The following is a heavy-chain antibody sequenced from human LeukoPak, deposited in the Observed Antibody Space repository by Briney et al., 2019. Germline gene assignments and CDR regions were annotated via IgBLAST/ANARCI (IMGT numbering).Heavy chain of an antibody. Sequence: ASVKVSCKASGYTFTGYYMHWVRQAPGQGLEWMGWINPNSGGTNYAQKFQGRVTMTRDTSISTAYMELSRLRSDDTAGYYCARAHSSGWYFDYWGKGTLVTVSS. CDR1: GYTFTGYY. CDR2: INPNSGGT. J-gene: IGHJ4*02. V-gene: IGHV1-2*02. CDR3: ARAHSSGWYFDY. D-gene: IGHD6-19*01.